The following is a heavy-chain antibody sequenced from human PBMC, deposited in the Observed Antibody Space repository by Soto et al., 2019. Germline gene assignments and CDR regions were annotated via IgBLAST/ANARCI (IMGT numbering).Heavy chain of an antibody. Sequence: SETLSLTCTVSGGSISSYCWSWIRQPPGKGLEWIGYIYYSGSTNYNPSLKSRVTISVDTSKNQFSLKLSSVTAADTAVYYCARHDPQTGDRHFDYWAREPWSPSPQ. CDR1: GGSISSYC. V-gene: IGHV4-59*08. CDR2: IYYSGST. CDR3: ARHDPQTGDRHFDY. J-gene: IGHJ4*02. D-gene: IGHD1-26*01.